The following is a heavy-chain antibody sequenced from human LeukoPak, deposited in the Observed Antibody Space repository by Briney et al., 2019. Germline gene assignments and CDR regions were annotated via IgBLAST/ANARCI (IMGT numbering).Heavy chain of an antibody. V-gene: IGHV3-48*03. Sequence: PGGSLRLSCAASGFTFSSYEMNWVRQAPGKGLKWVSYISSSGSTIYYADSVKGRFTISRDNAKNSLYLQMNSLRPEDTAVYYCARAHSNSWGYFDYWGQGTLVIVSS. CDR2: ISSSGSTI. CDR3: ARAHSNSWGYFDY. D-gene: IGHD6-13*01. CDR1: GFTFSSYE. J-gene: IGHJ4*02.